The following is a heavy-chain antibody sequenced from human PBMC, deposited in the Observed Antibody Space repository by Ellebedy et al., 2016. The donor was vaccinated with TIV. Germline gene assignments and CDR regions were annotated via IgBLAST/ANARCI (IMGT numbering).Heavy chain of an antibody. CDR1: GFSVTSNY. CDR3: ATLMILNAFDV. J-gene: IGHJ3*01. D-gene: IGHD3-16*01. Sequence: GESLKISCTASGFSVTSNYMTWVRQAPGKGLEWVSVIHPSGSTYYGVSVKGRFTVYRHNSKDTLYLQMNSRRADDTAVYFCATLMILNAFDVWGQGTMVTVSS. V-gene: IGHV3-53*04. CDR2: IHPSGST.